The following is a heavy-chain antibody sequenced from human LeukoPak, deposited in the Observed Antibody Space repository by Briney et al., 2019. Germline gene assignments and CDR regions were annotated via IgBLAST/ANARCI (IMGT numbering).Heavy chain of an antibody. CDR1: GFTFSSYW. CDR3: ATYFSMIIVEGAFDI. CDR2: IKEDGSEK. Sequence: GGSLRLSCAASGFTFSSYWMSWVRQAPGKGLEWVANIKEDGSEKYYVDSARGRFTISRDNAKNSLYLQMNSLKAEDTAVYYCATYFSMIIVEGAFDIWGQGTRVTVSS. J-gene: IGHJ3*02. V-gene: IGHV3-7*01. D-gene: IGHD3-22*01.